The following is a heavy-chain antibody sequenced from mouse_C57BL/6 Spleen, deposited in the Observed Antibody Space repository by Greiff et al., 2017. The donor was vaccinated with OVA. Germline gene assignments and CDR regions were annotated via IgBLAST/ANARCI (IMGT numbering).Heavy chain of an antibody. D-gene: IGHD2-5*01. CDR1: GFSFNTYA. J-gene: IGHJ2*01. V-gene: IGHV10-1*01. CDR3: VRQTIVTTAFDY. Sequence: EVKLQESGGGLVQPKGSLKLSCAASGFSFNTYAMNWVRQAPGKGLEWVARIRSKSNNYATYYADSVKDRFTISRDDSESMLYLQMNNLKTEDTAMYYCVRQTIVTTAFDYWGQGTTLTVSS. CDR2: IRSKSNNYAT.